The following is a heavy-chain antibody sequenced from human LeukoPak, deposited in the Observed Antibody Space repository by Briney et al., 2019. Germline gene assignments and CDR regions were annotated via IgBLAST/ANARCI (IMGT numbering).Heavy chain of an antibody. CDR2: VNLQGST. Sequence: SGTLSLTCGVSGGSITSTNYWTWVRQPPGKGLEWTGEVNLQGSTNYNPSLMGRVAISVDMSENHISLQLTSVTAADTAVYYCAREGGPYRPLDYSGQGTLVTVSS. J-gene: IGHJ4*02. CDR3: AREGGPYRPLDY. CDR1: GGSITSTNY. V-gene: IGHV4-4*02.